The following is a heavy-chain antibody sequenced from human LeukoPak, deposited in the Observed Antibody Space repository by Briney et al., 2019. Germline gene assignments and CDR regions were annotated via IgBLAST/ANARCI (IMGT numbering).Heavy chain of an antibody. Sequence: GASVKVSCKASGYTFTSYGISWVRQAPGQGLEWMGWINAYNGNTNYAQKLQGRVTMTTDTSTSTAYMELRSLGSDDTAVYYCARDLKSYYGSGNDAFDIWGQGTMVTVSS. CDR2: INAYNGNT. D-gene: IGHD3-10*01. CDR3: ARDLKSYYGSGNDAFDI. V-gene: IGHV1-18*01. CDR1: GYTFTSYG. J-gene: IGHJ3*02.